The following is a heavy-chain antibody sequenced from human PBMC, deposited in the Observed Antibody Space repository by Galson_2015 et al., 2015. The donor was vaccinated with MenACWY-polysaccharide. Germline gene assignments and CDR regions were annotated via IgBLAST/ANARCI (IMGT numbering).Heavy chain of an antibody. D-gene: IGHD2-2*01. CDR1: GSWFSNSG. Sequence: SLRLSCAASGSWFSNSGMHWVRRAPGKGLEWVAVIQYDGSNKVYADSVKGRFTISRDNSKNTVFLEMNTLGVEDTAVYYCAREGSRIVFHAFDIWGQGTMVTVSS. CDR2: IQYDGSNK. V-gene: IGHV3-33*01. J-gene: IGHJ3*02. CDR3: AREGSRIVFHAFDI.